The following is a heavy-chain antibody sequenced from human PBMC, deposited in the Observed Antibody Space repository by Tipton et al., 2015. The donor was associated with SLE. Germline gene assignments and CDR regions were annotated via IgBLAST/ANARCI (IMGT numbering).Heavy chain of an antibody. CDR3: ARDGRGYTDAFDI. V-gene: IGHV4-61*02. D-gene: IGHD6-13*01. CDR2: ST. CDR1: GGSITRGSYY. Sequence: TLSLTCSVSGGSITRGSYYWSWIRQPAGKGLEWIGWSTSDNPSLESRVTISIDKSNNQFYLNLRSVTAADTAVYYCARDGRGYTDAFDIWGQGTLVTVSS. J-gene: IGHJ3*02.